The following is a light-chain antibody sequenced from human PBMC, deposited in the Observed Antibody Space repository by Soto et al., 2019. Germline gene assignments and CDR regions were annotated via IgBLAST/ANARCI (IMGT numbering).Light chain of an antibody. CDR2: DIS. Sequence: QSVLTQPRSVSGSPGQSVTISCTGTSYDVGDYKYVSWYRQHPGKAPKLMIYDISERPSGVPDRFSGSKSGNTASLTISGLQAEDEADYYCSSYTSSSTHVFGSGTKLTVL. J-gene: IGLJ1*01. CDR1: SYDVGDYKY. V-gene: IGLV2-11*01. CDR3: SSYTSSSTHV.